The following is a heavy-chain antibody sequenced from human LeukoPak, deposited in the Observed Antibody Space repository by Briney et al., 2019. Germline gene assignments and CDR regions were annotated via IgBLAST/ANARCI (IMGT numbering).Heavy chain of an antibody. Sequence: PGGTLRLSCAASGFTFSHHGMNWVRQAPGKGLEWVSGIRADAITTYYADSVKGRFTISRDNSKNSLYLQMNSLRVDDTAVYYCARGGYCSGGTCYTGDYWGQGTLVTVSS. CDR1: GFTFSHHG. CDR2: IRADAITT. J-gene: IGHJ4*02. D-gene: IGHD2-15*01. CDR3: ARGGYCSGGTCYTGDY. V-gene: IGHV3-23*01.